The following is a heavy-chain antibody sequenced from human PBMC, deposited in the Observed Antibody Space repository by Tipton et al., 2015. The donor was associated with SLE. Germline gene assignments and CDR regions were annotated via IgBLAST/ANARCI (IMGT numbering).Heavy chain of an antibody. CDR2: IYTSGST. Sequence: TLSLTCTVSGGSISSYYWSWIRQPPGKGLEWIGYIYTSGSTNYNPSLKSRVTISVDTSKNQFSLKLSSVTAADTAVYYCARGVRGITDWFDPWGQGTLVTVSS. CDR3: ARGVRGITDWFDP. D-gene: IGHD1-14*01. CDR1: GGSISSYY. V-gene: IGHV4-4*09. J-gene: IGHJ5*02.